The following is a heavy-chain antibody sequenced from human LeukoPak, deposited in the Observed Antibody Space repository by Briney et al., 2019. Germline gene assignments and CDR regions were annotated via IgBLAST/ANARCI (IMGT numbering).Heavy chain of an antibody. J-gene: IGHJ3*02. Sequence: SETLSLTCTVSGGSLSSYYWSWIRQPPRKGLGWIGYIYYSGSTNYNPSLKSRVTISVDTSKNQFSLKLSSVTAADTAVYYCARVLVHSGSYSSAFDIWGQGTMVTVSS. CDR1: GGSLSSYY. V-gene: IGHV4-59*01. CDR2: IYYSGST. CDR3: ARVLVHSGSYSSAFDI. D-gene: IGHD1-26*01.